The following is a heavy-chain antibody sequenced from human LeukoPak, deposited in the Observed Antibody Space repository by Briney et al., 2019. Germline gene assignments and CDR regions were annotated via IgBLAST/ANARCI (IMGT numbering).Heavy chain of an antibody. CDR2: ISGSGGST. Sequence: PGGSLRLSCAASGFTFSSYAMSWVRQAPGKGLEWISAISGSGGSTYYADSVKGRFIISRDNSKNTLYLQMDSLRAGDTAVYYCAKGNWEDDAFDIWGQGTMVTVSS. V-gene: IGHV3-23*01. D-gene: IGHD7-27*01. CDR1: GFTFSSYA. CDR3: AKGNWEDDAFDI. J-gene: IGHJ3*02.